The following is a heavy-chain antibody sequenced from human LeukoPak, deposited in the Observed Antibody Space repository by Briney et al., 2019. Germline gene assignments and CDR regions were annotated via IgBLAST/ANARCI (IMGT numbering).Heavy chain of an antibody. V-gene: IGHV4-38-2*02. Sequence: SETLSLTCTVSGYSISSGYYWGWIRQPPGKGLEWIGSIYYSGSTYYNPSPKSRVTISVDTSKNQFSLKLSSVTAADTAVYYCARHVGNYGTYFDYWGQGTLVTVSS. CDR2: IYYSGST. D-gene: IGHD4-17*01. J-gene: IGHJ4*02. CDR1: GYSISSGYY. CDR3: ARHVGNYGTYFDY.